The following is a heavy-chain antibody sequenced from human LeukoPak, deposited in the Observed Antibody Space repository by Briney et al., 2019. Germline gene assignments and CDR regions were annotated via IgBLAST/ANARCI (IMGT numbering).Heavy chain of an antibody. D-gene: IGHD3-9*01. CDR1: GFTFSSYA. Sequence: GGSLRLSCASSGFTFSSYAMHWVRQAPGKGLEGVAVISYDGSNKYYADSVKGRFTISRDNSKNTLYLQMNSLRAEDTAVYYCARDGLLFDWSYKFDYWGQGTLVSVSS. CDR2: ISYDGSNK. J-gene: IGHJ4*02. V-gene: IGHV3-30*04. CDR3: ARDGLLFDWSYKFDY.